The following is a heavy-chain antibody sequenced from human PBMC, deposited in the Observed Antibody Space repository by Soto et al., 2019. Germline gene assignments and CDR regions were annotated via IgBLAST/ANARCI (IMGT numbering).Heavy chain of an antibody. D-gene: IGHD3-22*01. V-gene: IGHV3-NL1*01. CDR3: ARDKALISGYYYDSSGYYGAFDI. CDR2: ISTSGSST. CDR1: GFTFSVYI. J-gene: IGHJ3*02. Sequence: PGGSLRLSSVASGFTFSVYIMNWVRQAPGKGLEWVSVISTSGSSTYYADSVKGRFTISRDNSKNTLYLQMNSLRAEDTAVYYCARDKALISGYYYDSSGYYGAFDIWGQGTMVTVSS.